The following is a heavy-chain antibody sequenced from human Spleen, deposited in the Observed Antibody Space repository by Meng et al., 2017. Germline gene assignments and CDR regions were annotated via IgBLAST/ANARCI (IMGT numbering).Heavy chain of an antibody. J-gene: IGHJ4*02. CDR3: ARGVMNTGYTSPSDY. Sequence: ASVKVSCKASGYTFTGYFMHWVRQAPGQGLEWMGWINPDSGGTNYAQNFQDRVTMTRDTSISTAYMELSRLRSDDTAVYYCARGVMNTGYTSPSDYWGQGTLVTVSS. CDR1: GYTFTGYF. V-gene: IGHV1-2*02. D-gene: IGHD5-12*01. CDR2: INPDSGGT.